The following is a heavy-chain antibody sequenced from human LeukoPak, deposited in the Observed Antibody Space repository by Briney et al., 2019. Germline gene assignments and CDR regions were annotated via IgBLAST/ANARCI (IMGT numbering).Heavy chain of an antibody. CDR1: GGTFSSYA. J-gene: IGHJ4*02. V-gene: IGHV1-69*05. D-gene: IGHD3-3*01. CDR3: ARSRLGEWLYKLDY. CDR2: IIPIFGTA. Sequence: ASVKVSCKASGGTFSSYAISWVRQAPGQGLEWMGGIIPIFGTANYAQKFQGRVTITTDESTSTAYMELSSLRSEDTAVYYYARSRLGEWLYKLDYWGQGTLVTVSS.